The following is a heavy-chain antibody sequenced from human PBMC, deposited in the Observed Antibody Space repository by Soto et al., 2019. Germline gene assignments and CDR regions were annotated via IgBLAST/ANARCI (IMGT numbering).Heavy chain of an antibody. J-gene: IGHJ6*02. CDR2: IYPGDSDT. CDR1: GYSFTSYW. CDR3: ARHNSGELLRFLEWPRPTSWLYYYYGMDV. Sequence: PGESLKISCKGSGYSFTSYWIGWVRQMPGKGLEWMGIIYPGDSDTRYSPSFQGQVTISADKSISTAYLQWSSLKASDTAMYYCARHNSGELLRFLEWPRPTSWLYYYYGMDVWGQGTTVTVSS. D-gene: IGHD3-3*01. V-gene: IGHV5-51*01.